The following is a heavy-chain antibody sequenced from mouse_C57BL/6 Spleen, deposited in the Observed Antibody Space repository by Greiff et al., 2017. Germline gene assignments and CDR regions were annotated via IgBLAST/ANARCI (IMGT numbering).Heavy chain of an antibody. J-gene: IGHJ3*01. V-gene: IGHV1-18*01. CDR3: AREGDPAWLAY. CDR1: GYTFTDYN. CDR2: INPNNGGT. D-gene: IGHD3-3*01. Sequence: EVQLQQSGPGLVKPGASVKIPCKASGYTFTDYNMDWVKQSHGKSLEWIGDINPNNGGTIYNQKFKGKATLTVDKSSSTAYMELRSLTSEDTAVYYCAREGDPAWLAYWGQGTLVTVAA.